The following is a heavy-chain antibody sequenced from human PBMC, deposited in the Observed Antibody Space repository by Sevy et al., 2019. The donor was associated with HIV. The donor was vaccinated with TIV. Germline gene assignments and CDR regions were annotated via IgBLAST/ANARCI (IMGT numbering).Heavy chain of an antibody. CDR2: IYPGDSDT. CDR1: GYRFSDYW. D-gene: IGHD1-1*01. Sequence: GESLKISCKGFGYRFSDYWIGWVRQMPGKGLEWMGIIYPGDSDTRYSPSFQGQVTISAEKSISTAYLQWSTLKASDTAMYICARGARGTLPSYYYYTLDVWGQGTTVTVSS. CDR3: ARGARGTLPSYYYYTLDV. V-gene: IGHV5-51*01. J-gene: IGHJ6*02.